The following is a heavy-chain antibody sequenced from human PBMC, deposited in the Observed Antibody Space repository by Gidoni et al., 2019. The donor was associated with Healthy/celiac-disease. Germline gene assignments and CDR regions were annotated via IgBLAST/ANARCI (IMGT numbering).Heavy chain of an antibody. D-gene: IGHD4-17*01. CDR3: ARGGDYGDYGDYFDY. Sequence: LKSRVTMSVDTSKNQFSLKLSSVTAADTAVYYCARGGDYGDYGDYFDYWGQGTLVTVSS. V-gene: IGHV4-4*06. J-gene: IGHJ4*02.